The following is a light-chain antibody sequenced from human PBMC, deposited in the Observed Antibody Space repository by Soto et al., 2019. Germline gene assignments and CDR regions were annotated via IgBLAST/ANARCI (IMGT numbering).Light chain of an antibody. V-gene: IGKV1-12*01. CDR2: TRS. CDR3: PHANSFPFS. J-gene: IGKJ4*01. Sequence: DIQMTQSPSSVSASVGDRVSITCRASQGISSWLAWYKQKPGRAPKLLIYTRSSLQSGVQSSFSCTGSGTDFTLSIGYLQPKDVATYDCPHANSFPFSFRGGTKVEIK. CDR1: QGISSW.